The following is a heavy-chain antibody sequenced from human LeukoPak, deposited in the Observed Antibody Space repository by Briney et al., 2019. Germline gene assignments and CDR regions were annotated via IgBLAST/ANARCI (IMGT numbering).Heavy chain of an antibody. CDR1: GASVTDYY. Sequence: SETLSLTCTVSGASVTDYYWSWIRQSPGKGLKWISYIHHSGNSDYNPSLRSRVTTSLDTSKNQFSLNLISVTAADTAVYYCTRGHWGLQSWSQGTLVTVSS. CDR2: IHHSGNS. V-gene: IGHV4-59*02. D-gene: IGHD7-27*01. CDR3: TRGHWGLQS. J-gene: IGHJ5*02.